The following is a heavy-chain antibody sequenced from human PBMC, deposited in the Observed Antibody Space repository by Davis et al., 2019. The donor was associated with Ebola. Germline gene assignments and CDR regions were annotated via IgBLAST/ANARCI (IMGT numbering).Heavy chain of an antibody. CDR2: IYSGGST. CDR1: GFTVSSNY. V-gene: IGHV3-53*01. J-gene: IGHJ6*02. Sequence: GESLEISCASSGFTVSSNYMRWVRQAPGKGLEWVSVIYSGGSTYYADSVKGRFTISRNNSNNALYLQMDSLRVEDTAVYYCAKGLNYDYWSGSGQDVWGQGTTVTVSS. D-gene: IGHD3-3*01. CDR3: AKGLNYDYWSGSGQDV.